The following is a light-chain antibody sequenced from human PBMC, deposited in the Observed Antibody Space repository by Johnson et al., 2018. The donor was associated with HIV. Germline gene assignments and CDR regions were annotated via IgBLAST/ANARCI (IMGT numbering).Light chain of an antibody. CDR3: ATWDTSLSAGRV. Sequence: QSVLTQPPSVSAAPGQKVTISCSGSSSNIGKNYVSWYQQLPGTAPKLLIYDNNRRPSGIPDRFSVSKSGTSATLGITGLQTGDEADYYCATWDTSLSAGRVFGTGTKVTVL. J-gene: IGLJ1*01. V-gene: IGLV1-51*01. CDR2: DNN. CDR1: SSNIGKNY.